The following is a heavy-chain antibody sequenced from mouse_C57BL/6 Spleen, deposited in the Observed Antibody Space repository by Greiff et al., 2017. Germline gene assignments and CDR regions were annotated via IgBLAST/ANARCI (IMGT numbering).Heavy chain of an antibody. CDR3: ARPFDGYIAY. CDR2: ISSGGSYT. D-gene: IGHD2-3*01. CDR1: GFTFSSYG. V-gene: IGHV5-6*01. Sequence: EVQRVESGGDLVKPGGSLKLSCAASGFTFSSYGMSWVRQTPDKRLEWVATISSGGSYTYYPNSVKGRFTISRDNAKNTLYLKMSNLKSEDTAMYYCARPFDGYIAYWGQGTLVTVSA. J-gene: IGHJ3*01.